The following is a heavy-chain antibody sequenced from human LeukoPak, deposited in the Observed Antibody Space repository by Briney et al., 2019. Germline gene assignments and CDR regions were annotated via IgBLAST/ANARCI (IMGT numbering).Heavy chain of an antibody. CDR3: ARVEDYYDSSINYYYYMDV. CDR2: IYYSGST. D-gene: IGHD3-22*01. CDR1: GGSISSHY. Sequence: PSETLSLTCTVSGGSISSHYWSWIRQPPGKGLEWIGYIYYSGSTNYNPSLKSRVTISVDTSKNQFPLKLSSVTAADTAVYYCARVEDYYDSSINYYYYMDVWGKGTTVTVSS. V-gene: IGHV4-59*11. J-gene: IGHJ6*03.